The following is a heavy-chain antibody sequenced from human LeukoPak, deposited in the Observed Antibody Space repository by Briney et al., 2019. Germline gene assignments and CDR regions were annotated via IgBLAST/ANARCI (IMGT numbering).Heavy chain of an antibody. V-gene: IGHV1-18*01. Sequence: ASVKVSCKASGYTFTSYGISWVRQAPGQGLEWMGWISAYNGNTNYAQKLQGRVTMTTDTSTSTAYMELRSLRSDDTAVYYCARAHHPWGYYDSSGRFAFDYWGQGTLVTVSS. CDR1: GYTFTSYG. J-gene: IGHJ4*02. CDR3: ARAHHPWGYYDSSGRFAFDY. D-gene: IGHD3-22*01. CDR2: ISAYNGNT.